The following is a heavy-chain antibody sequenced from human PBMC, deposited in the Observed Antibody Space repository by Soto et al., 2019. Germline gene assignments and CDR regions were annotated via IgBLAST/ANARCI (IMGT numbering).Heavy chain of an antibody. J-gene: IGHJ4*02. D-gene: IGHD5-18*01. CDR1: GGTFSSYA. CDR3: ARGWGLRGYSYGHLDY. Sequence: GASVKVSCKASGGTFSSYAISWVRQAPGQGLEWMGGIIPIFGTANYAQKFQGRVTITADESTSTAYMELSSLRSEDTAVYYCARGWGLRGYSYGHLDYWGQGTLVTVSS. CDR2: IIPIFGTA. V-gene: IGHV1-69*13.